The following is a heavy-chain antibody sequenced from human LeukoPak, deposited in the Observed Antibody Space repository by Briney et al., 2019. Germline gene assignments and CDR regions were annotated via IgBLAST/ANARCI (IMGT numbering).Heavy chain of an antibody. D-gene: IGHD2-15*01. Sequence: GGSLRLSCAASGFTFSSYEMNWVRQAPGKGLEWVSYISSSGSTIYYADSVKGRFTISRDNAKNSLYLQMNSLRAEDTAVYYCARNRKYCSGGSCYWFDPWGQGTLVTVSS. J-gene: IGHJ5*02. CDR2: ISSSGSTI. V-gene: IGHV3-48*03. CDR3: ARNRKYCSGGSCYWFDP. CDR1: GFTFSSYE.